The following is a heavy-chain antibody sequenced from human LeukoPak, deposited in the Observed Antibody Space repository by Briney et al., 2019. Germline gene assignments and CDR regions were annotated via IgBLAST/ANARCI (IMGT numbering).Heavy chain of an antibody. CDR1: GFTFSSNG. D-gene: IGHD1-26*01. V-gene: IGHV3-33*01. J-gene: IGHJ4*02. CDR3: ARMSGSHLDY. CDR2: IWYDGSKK. Sequence: PGGSLRLSCAASGFTFSSNGMHRFRQAPGKVLEWVAVIWYDGSKKYYADSVKGRFTISRDNSKNTLYLQMDSLRAEETAVYYCARMSGSHLDYWGQGTLVTVSS.